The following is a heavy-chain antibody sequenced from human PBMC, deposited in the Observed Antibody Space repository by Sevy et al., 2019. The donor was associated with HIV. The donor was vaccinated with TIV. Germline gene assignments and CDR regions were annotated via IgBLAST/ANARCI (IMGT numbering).Heavy chain of an antibody. Sequence: ASVKVSCKASGYTFTSYDINWVRQATGQGLEWMGWMNPNSGNTGYAQKFQGRVTITRNTSISTAYMELSSLRSEDTAVYYCARIGVDGYYDSSGYYYYYYGMDVWGQGTTVTVSS. D-gene: IGHD3-22*01. V-gene: IGHV1-8*03. CDR3: ARIGVDGYYDSSGYYYYYYGMDV. J-gene: IGHJ6*02. CDR1: GYTFTSYD. CDR2: MNPNSGNT.